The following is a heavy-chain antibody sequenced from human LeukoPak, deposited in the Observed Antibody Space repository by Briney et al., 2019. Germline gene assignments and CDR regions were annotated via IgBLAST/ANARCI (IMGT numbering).Heavy chain of an antibody. Sequence: SETLSLTCTVSGGSISSYYWSWIRQPAGKGLEWIGRIYTRGSTDYNPSLKSRVTMSVDTSKNQFSLKLSSMTAADTAVYYCARARIDDYGNYEFDYWGQGTLVTVSS. CDR2: IYTRGST. J-gene: IGHJ4*02. CDR3: ARARIDDYGNYEFDY. D-gene: IGHD4-11*01. V-gene: IGHV4-4*07. CDR1: GGSISSYY.